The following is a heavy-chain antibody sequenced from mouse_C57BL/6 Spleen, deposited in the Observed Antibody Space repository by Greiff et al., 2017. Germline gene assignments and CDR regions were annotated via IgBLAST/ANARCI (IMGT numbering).Heavy chain of an antibody. J-gene: IGHJ1*03. CDR2: MSNGVGST. CDR1: GFTFSDYY. Sequence: EVHLVESGGGLVQPGGSLKLSCAASGFTFSDYYMYWVRQTPEKRLEWVAYMSNGVGSTCYPDTVKGRFTISRDNTKNTLYLQMSRLKSEDTAMYYCARPVSSYGYFDVWGTGTTVTVSS. CDR3: ARPVSSYGYFDV. V-gene: IGHV5-12*01. D-gene: IGHD1-1*01.